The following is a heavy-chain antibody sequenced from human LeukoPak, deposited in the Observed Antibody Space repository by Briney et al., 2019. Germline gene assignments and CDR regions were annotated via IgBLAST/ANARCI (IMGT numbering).Heavy chain of an antibody. Sequence: GGSLRLSCAASGFTFSSYGMHWVRQAPGKGLEWVAFIRYDGSNKYYADSVKGRFTISRDNSKNTLYLQMNSLRAEDAAVYFCARDPNGDYIGTFDMWGRGTMVSVSS. D-gene: IGHD4-17*01. CDR1: GFTFSSYG. V-gene: IGHV3-30*02. CDR3: ARDPNGDYIGTFDM. J-gene: IGHJ3*02. CDR2: IRYDGSNK.